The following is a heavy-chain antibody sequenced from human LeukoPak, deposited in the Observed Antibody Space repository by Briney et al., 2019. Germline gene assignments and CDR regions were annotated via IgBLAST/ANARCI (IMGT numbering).Heavy chain of an antibody. V-gene: IGHV4-30-4*08. J-gene: IGHJ4*02. CDR3: ARYGSGTYFDY. CDR1: GGSISRGDYY. CDR2: IYYSGST. D-gene: IGHD3-10*01. Sequence: SETLSLTCTVSGGSISRGDYYWGWVRQPPGKGREWIGYIYYSGSTYYNPSLKSRVTISVDTSKNQFSLKLSSMTAADTAVYYCARYGSGTYFDYWGQGTLVTVSS.